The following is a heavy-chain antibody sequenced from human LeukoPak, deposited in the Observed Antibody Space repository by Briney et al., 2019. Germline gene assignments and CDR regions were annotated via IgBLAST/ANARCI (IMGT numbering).Heavy chain of an antibody. CDR2: IYCKGGSI. D-gene: IGHD5-24*01. CDR3: AGGDRYGWYFYY. Sequence: PGGALRLSCAASGFTFSSAWMSWGCEAPRAGLGWGAGIYCKGGSITYAQTVKSRFTISRDNAKNSLYLQMSSLRAEDTDLYLCAGGDRYGWYFYYWGQGTLVTVSS. CDR1: GFTFSSAW. J-gene: IGHJ4*02. V-gene: IGHV3-20*01.